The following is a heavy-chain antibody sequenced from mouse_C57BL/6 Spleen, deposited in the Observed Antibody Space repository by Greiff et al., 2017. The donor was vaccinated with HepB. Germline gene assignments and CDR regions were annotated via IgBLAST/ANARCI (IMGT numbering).Heavy chain of an antibody. V-gene: IGHV1-53*01. CDR2: INPSNGGT. Sequence: QVQLQQSGTELVKPGASVKLSCKASGYTFTSYWMHWVKQRPGQGLEWIGNINPSNGGTNYNEKCKSKATLTVDKSSSTAYMQLSSLTSEDSAVYYCAYPDYYGSSYAFTYWGQGTLGTVSA. J-gene: IGHJ3*01. CDR3: AYPDYYGSSYAFTY. CDR1: GYTFTSYW. D-gene: IGHD1-1*01.